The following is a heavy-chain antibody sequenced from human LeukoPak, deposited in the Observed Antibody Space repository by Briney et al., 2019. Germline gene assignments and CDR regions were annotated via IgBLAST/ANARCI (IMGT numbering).Heavy chain of an antibody. CDR2: IYSGGST. D-gene: IGHD6-19*01. CDR3: AREKAVAGTAKYFQD. CDR1: GFTVSSSY. V-gene: IGHV3-66*02. J-gene: IGHJ1*01. Sequence: PGGSLRLSCAASGFTVSSSYMSWVRQAPGKGLECVSVIYSGGSTYYTDSVKGRFTISRDNSKNTLYLQMNSLRAEDTAVYYCAREKAVAGTAKYFQDWGQGTLVTVSS.